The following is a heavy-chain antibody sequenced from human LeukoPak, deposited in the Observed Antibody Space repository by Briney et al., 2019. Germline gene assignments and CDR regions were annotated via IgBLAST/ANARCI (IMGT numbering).Heavy chain of an antibody. CDR2: INPNSGGT. J-gene: IGHJ3*02. Sequence: ASVKVSCKASGYTFTGYYMHWVRQAPGQGLEWMGWINPNSGGTNYAQKFQGRVTMTRDTSISTAYMELSRLRSDDTAVYYCARRAREYSHDAFDIWGQGTMVTVSS. D-gene: IGHD5-18*01. V-gene: IGHV1-2*02. CDR1: GYTFTGYY. CDR3: ARRAREYSHDAFDI.